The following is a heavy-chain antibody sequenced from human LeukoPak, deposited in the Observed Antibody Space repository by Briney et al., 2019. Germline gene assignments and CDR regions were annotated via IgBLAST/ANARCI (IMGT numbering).Heavy chain of an antibody. CDR2: INHSGST. CDR3: ARAMRSVRNYYYMDV. D-gene: IGHD3-10*01. V-gene: IGHV4-34*01. CDR1: GGSFSGYY. J-gene: IGHJ6*03. Sequence: SETLSLTCAVYGGSFSGYYWSWIRQPPGKGLEWIGEINHSGSTNYNPSLKSRVTISVDTSKNQFSLKLSSVTAADTAVYYCARAMRSVRNYYYMDVWGKGTTVTISS.